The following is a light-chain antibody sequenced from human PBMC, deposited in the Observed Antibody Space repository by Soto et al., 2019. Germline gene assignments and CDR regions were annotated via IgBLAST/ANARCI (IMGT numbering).Light chain of an antibody. CDR3: NSYTNTAARV. Sequence: QSVLTQPASVSGSPGQSITISCTGTSSDIGAYTLVSWYQQYPGKAPRLIIYEVSKRPSGISNRFSGSKSGNTASLTISGLQAEDEADYYCNSYTNTAARVFGTGTKVTVL. V-gene: IGLV2-14*02. CDR1: SSDIGAYTL. J-gene: IGLJ1*01. CDR2: EVS.